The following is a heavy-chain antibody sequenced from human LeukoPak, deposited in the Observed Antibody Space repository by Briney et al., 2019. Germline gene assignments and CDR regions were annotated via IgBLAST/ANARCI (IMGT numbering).Heavy chain of an antibody. CDR3: ARGGAKGDY. V-gene: IGHV4-59*01. J-gene: IGHJ4*02. CDR2: IYYSGST. D-gene: IGHD4-17*01. Sequence: SETLSLTCTVSGGSLSSYYWSWIWQPPGKGLEWIGYIYYSGSTNYNPSLKSRVTISVDTSKNQFSLKLSSVTAADTAVYYCARGGAKGDYWGQGTLVTVSS. CDR1: GGSLSSYY.